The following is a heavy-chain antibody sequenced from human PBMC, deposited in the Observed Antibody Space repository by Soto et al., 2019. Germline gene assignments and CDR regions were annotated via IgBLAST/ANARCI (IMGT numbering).Heavy chain of an antibody. Sequence: QVQLQESGPGLVKPSQTLSLTCTVSGGCISSGGYYWSWIRQHPGKGLEWIGYIYYSGSTYYNPSLKRRVTISVDTSKNQFSLKLSSVTAADTAVYYCARSSTSANYFDYWGQGTLVTVSS. V-gene: IGHV4-31*03. CDR3: ARSSTSANYFDY. CDR1: GGCISSGGYY. CDR2: IYYSGST. J-gene: IGHJ4*02. D-gene: IGHD2-2*01.